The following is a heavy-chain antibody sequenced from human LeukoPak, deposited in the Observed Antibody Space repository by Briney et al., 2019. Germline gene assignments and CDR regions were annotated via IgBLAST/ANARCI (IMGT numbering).Heavy chain of an antibody. J-gene: IGHJ3*01. CDR3: TTDVGDCSDGICYSGDAFDV. V-gene: IGHV1-24*01. CDR2: SDNGESEP. CDR1: GYTLSDLS. Sequence: ASVKVSCKVSGYTLSDLSMHWVRQAPGEGLEWMGGSDNGESEPAYAHNFQGRVTLTEDTSTDTAYMEIHNLRPDDSAMYYCTTDVGDCSDGICYSGDAFDVRGRGTMVTVSS. D-gene: IGHD2-15*01.